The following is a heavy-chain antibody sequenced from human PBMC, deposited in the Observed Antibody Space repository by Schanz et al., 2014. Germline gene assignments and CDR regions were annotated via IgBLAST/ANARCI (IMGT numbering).Heavy chain of an antibody. V-gene: IGHV1-46*03. CDR2: INPSVGNT. CDR1: GYTFTSYY. J-gene: IGHJ3*02. Sequence: QVQLVQSGAEVKKPGASVKVSCEASGYTFTSYYIHWFRQAPGQGLEWMGLINPSVGNTNYAQKFRGRVTMTRDTSTSTVYMELSSLRSEDTAVYFYARGPSTGAFDIWGQGTMVTVSS. CDR3: ARGPSTGAFDI.